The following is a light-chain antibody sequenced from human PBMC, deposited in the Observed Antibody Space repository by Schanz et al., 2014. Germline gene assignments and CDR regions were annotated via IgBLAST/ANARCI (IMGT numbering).Light chain of an antibody. CDR3: SSYAGNNIWV. J-gene: IGLJ3*02. V-gene: IGLV2-8*01. Sequence: QSVLTQPPSASGSPGQSVTISCTGTSSDVGGYNFVSWYQQHPGKVPKLMIYEVSKRPSGVPDRFSGSKSGNTASLTVSGLQAEDEADYYCSSYAGNNIWVFGGGTKLTVL. CDR2: EVS. CDR1: SSDVGGYNF.